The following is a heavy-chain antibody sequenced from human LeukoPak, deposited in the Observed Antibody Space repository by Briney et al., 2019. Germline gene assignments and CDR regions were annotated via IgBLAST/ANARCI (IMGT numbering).Heavy chain of an antibody. Sequence: ASVKVSCKTSGYTFSNIGICWVRQAPGQGLEWMGWISGNNDNPNYGQKFQGRFTVTTDSSTSTAYMALRNLRSDDTAVYNCARYGTSTDDYWGQGTLVTVSS. D-gene: IGHD2-2*01. CDR2: ISGNNDNP. J-gene: IGHJ4*02. CDR1: GYTFSNIG. V-gene: IGHV1-18*01. CDR3: ARYGTSTDDY.